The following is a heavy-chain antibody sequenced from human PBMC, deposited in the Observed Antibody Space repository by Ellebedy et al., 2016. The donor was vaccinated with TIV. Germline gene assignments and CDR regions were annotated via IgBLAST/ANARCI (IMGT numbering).Heavy chain of an antibody. CDR3: ARQVPGEWLNYYFDY. CDR2: IYPGDSDT. J-gene: IGHJ4*02. Sequence: GESLKISCKSSGYSFTTYWIGWMRQMPGKGLEWMGIIYPGDSDTRYSPSFEGQVSISVDKSINTAYLQWSSLKASDTAIYYCARQVPGEWLNYYFDYWGQGTLVTVSS. D-gene: IGHD3-3*01. V-gene: IGHV5-51*01. CDR1: GYSFTTYW.